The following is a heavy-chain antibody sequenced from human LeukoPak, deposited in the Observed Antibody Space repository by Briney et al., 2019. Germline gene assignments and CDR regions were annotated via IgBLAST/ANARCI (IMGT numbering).Heavy chain of an antibody. Sequence: GGSLRLSCEASGFIFSSYWMGGVRQVPGKGLEWVANLHADGSETSYVDSVKCRFTISRDNAKKSMFLQMNSLRVEETAVYKCVSWGVEAGMDYWGQGTPVTVSS. CDR3: VSWGVEAGMDY. J-gene: IGHJ4*02. V-gene: IGHV3-7*01. D-gene: IGHD6-19*01. CDR1: GFIFSSYW. CDR2: LHADGSET.